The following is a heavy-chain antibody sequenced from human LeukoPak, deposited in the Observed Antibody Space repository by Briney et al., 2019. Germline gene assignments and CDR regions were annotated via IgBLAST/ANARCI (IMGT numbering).Heavy chain of an antibody. V-gene: IGHV3-23*01. CDR3: AKEVYYYDSSGKFDY. D-gene: IGHD3-22*01. CDR2: ISGSGGST. J-gene: IGHJ4*02. CDR1: GFTFTTYA. Sequence: GGSLRLSCEASGFTFTTYAMSWVRQAPGKGLEWVSAISGSGGSTYYADSVKGRFTISRDNSKNTLCLQMNSLRAEDTAVYYCAKEVYYYDSSGKFDYWGQGTLVTVSS.